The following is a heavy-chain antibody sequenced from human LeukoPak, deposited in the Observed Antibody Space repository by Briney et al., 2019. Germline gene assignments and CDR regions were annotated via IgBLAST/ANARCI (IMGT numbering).Heavy chain of an antibody. D-gene: IGHD2-15*01. V-gene: IGHV1-18*01. CDR1: GYTFTSYG. J-gene: IGHJ4*02. CDR2: ISAYNGNT. CDR3: AREGGYCSGGSCSAYFDY. Sequence: EASVKVSCKASGYTFTSYGISWVRQAPGQGLEWMGWISAYNGNTNYAQKLQGRVTMTTDTSTSTAYMELRSLRSDDTAVYYCAREGGYCSGGSCSAYFDYWGQGTLVTVSS.